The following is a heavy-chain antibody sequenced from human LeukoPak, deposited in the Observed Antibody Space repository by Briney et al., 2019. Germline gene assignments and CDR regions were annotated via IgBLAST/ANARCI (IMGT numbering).Heavy chain of an antibody. D-gene: IGHD3-3*01. CDR3: ARSEGVVLPFDN. J-gene: IGHJ4*02. CDR2: ISYDGSNK. CDR1: GFTFSSYA. Sequence: GGSLRLSCAASGFTFSSYAMHWVRQAPGKGLEWVAVISYDGSNKYYADSVKGRFTISRDNSKNTLYLQMNSLRAEDTAVYYCARSEGVVLPFDNWGQGTLVTVSS. V-gene: IGHV3-30*04.